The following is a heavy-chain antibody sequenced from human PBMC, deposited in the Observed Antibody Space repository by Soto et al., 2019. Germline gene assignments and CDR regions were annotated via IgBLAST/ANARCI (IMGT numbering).Heavy chain of an antibody. CDR3: ARGGRGYSSAPRYYFDY. D-gene: IGHD5-18*01. CDR1: GGSFSSNP. Sequence: QVQLEQSGSEVKKPGSSVKVSCKASGGSFSSNPISWVRQAPGQGLEWMAGIIPIFATLHYAQKFQGRVTITADESTSTAYMELTSLRSEDTSVYFCARGGRGYSSAPRYYFDYWGQGTLVTVSS. V-gene: IGHV1-69*01. J-gene: IGHJ4*02. CDR2: IIPIFATL.